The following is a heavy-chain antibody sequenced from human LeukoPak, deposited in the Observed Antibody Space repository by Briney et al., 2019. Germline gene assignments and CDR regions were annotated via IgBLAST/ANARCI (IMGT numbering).Heavy chain of an antibody. V-gene: IGHV1-46*01. Sequence: ASVKVSCKASGYTFTSYYMHWVRQAPGQGLEWMGIINPSGGSTSYAQKFQGRVTMTRDTSTSTVYMELSSLRSEDTAVYYCARAYYYDSSGYYLPDYWGQGTLVTVSS. J-gene: IGHJ4*02. D-gene: IGHD3-22*01. CDR3: ARAYYYDSSGYYLPDY. CDR1: GYTFTSYY. CDR2: INPSGGST.